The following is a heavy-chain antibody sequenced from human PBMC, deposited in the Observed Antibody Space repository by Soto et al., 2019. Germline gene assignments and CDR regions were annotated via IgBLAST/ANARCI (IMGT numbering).Heavy chain of an antibody. CDR2: LDEDGSNK. V-gene: IGHV3-7*01. CDR1: GFSFSTYW. J-gene: IGHJ4*02. CDR3: ARVDQLTRVFDY. D-gene: IGHD1-1*01. Sequence: EVQVVESGGGLVQHGGSLRLSCAASGFSFSTYWMSWVRQAPGRGLEWVANLDEDGSNKYYVDSVKGRFTISRDNAKNSLYLQMNSLRAEDTAVYYCARVDQLTRVFDYWGRGSLVTVSS.